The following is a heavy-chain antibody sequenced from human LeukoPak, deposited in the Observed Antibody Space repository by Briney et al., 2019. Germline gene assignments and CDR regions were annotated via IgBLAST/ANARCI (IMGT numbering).Heavy chain of an antibody. V-gene: IGHV1-2*02. Sequence: ASVKVSCKASGYTLTGYYMHWVRQAPGQGLEWMGWINPNSGGTNYAQEFQGRVTMTRDTSISTAYMELSRLRSDDTAVYYCASGYSGYDSFDAFDIWGQGTMVTVSS. CDR1: GYTLTGYY. CDR3: ASGYSGYDSFDAFDI. J-gene: IGHJ3*02. D-gene: IGHD5-12*01. CDR2: INPNSGGT.